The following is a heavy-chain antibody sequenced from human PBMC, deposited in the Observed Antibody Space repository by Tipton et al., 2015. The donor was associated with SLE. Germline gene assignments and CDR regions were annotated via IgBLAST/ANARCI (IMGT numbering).Heavy chain of an antibody. D-gene: IGHD1-14*01. V-gene: IGHV4-39*07. CDR1: GGSISSSSYY. CDR3: SRVRNLLDY. CDR2: IYYRGST. Sequence: TLSLTCTVSGGSISSSSYYWGWIRQPPGKGLEWIGCIYYRGSTYYNPSLKSRVTISVDTSKNQFSLKLSSVTAADTSLYYCSRVRNLLDYWGQGTLVPVSS. J-gene: IGHJ4*02.